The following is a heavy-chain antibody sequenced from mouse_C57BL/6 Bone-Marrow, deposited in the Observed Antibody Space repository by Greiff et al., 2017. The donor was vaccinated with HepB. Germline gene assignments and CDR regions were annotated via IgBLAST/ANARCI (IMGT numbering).Heavy chain of an antibody. CDR1: GYTFTSYW. Sequence: VQLQQPGAELVMPGASVKLSCKASGYTFTSYWMHWVKQRPGQGLEWIGEIDPSDSYTNYNQKFKGKSTLTVDKSSSTAYMQLSSLTSEDSAVYYCARGDLLHGFAYWGQGTLVTVSA. CDR3: ARGDLLHGFAY. J-gene: IGHJ3*01. D-gene: IGHD2-10*01. CDR2: IDPSDSYT. V-gene: IGHV1-69*01.